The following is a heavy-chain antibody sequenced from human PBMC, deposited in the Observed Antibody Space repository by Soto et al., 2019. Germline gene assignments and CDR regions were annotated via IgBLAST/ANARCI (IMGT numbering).Heavy chain of an antibody. Sequence: LRLSCAASGFTFSSYGMHWVRQAPGKGLEWVAVIWYDGSNKYYADSVKGRFTISRDNSKNTLYLQMNSLRAEDTAVYYCARDPPYSNYRPYGMDVWGQGTTVTVSS. CDR3: ARDPPYSNYRPYGMDV. J-gene: IGHJ6*02. CDR1: GFTFSSYG. D-gene: IGHD4-4*01. V-gene: IGHV3-33*01. CDR2: IWYDGSNK.